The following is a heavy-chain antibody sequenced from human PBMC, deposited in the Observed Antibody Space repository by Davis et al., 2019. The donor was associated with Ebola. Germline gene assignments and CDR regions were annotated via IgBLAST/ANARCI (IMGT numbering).Heavy chain of an antibody. Sequence: PSQPLSPPCPPSGDSIPTRRYYWGWLRHSPGTGLEGTGCIHYRANTNYNSSLKGRVTMSVDTSKNQFSLKLSSVTAADTAVYYCAREKDYYYHGLDVWGQGTTVTVSS. CDR1: GDSIPTRRYY. D-gene: IGHD2-15*01. J-gene: IGHJ6*02. V-gene: IGHV4-39*07. CDR2: IHYRANT. CDR3: AREKDYYYHGLDV.